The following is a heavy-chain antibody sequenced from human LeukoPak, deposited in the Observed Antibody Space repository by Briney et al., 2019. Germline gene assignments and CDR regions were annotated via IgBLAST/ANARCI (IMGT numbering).Heavy chain of an antibody. J-gene: IGHJ4*02. CDR2: IYYSGST. D-gene: IGHD5-18*01. Sequence: SETLSLTCAVYGGSFSGYYWSWIRQPPGKGLEWIGYIYYSGSTYYNPSLKSRVTISVDTSKNQFSLKLSSVTAADTAVYYCARYSQTLDYWGQGTLVTVSS. V-gene: IGHV4-30-4*08. CDR3: ARYSQTLDY. CDR1: GGSFSGYY.